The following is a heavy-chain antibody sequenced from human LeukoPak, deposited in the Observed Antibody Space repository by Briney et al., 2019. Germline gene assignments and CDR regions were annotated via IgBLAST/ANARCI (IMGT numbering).Heavy chain of an antibody. V-gene: IGHV3-48*03. CDR2: ISGSGYPI. D-gene: IGHD6-19*01. CDR3: AKGKDSVAGATNDY. J-gene: IGHJ4*02. CDR1: GFTFSTYE. Sequence: GGSLRLSCTASGFTFSTYEMNWVRQAPGKGLEWVSYISGSGYPIYYADSVKGRFTISRDNAKNSLYLQMNSLRAEDTAVYYCAKGKDSVAGATNDYWGQGTLVTVSS.